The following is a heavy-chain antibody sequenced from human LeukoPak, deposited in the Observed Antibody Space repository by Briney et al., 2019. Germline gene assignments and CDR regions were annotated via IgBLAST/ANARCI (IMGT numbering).Heavy chain of an antibody. CDR3: SRLEDSSPIEVALDI. V-gene: IGHV3-73*01. Sequence: GGSLRLSCAASGFTFSGSVIHWVRQAAGKGLEWVGRIRSKRKNYATAYAASVKGRFTISRDDSKNTVYLHMDSLKTEDTALYYCSRLEDSSPIEVALDIWGQGTVVTVSS. D-gene: IGHD6-13*01. J-gene: IGHJ3*02. CDR2: IRSKRKNYAT. CDR1: GFTFSGSV.